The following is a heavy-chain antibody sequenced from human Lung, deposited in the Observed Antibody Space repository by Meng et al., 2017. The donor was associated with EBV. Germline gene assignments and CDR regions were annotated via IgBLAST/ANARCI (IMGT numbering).Heavy chain of an antibody. J-gene: IGHJ4*02. V-gene: IGHV4-39*07. CDR2: IYNGGTT. CDR3: ASAVTPGTLFDF. D-gene: IGHD4-11*01. Sequence: LQRQASGPGLVKPSETLSLICTVSGVSISTYSYYWGWIRQPPGKGLEWIGYIYNGGTTQYNPSLKSRVTISVDTSKSHFSLKVNSVTAADTAVYYCASAVTPGTLFDFWGQGTLVTVSS. CDR1: GVSISTYSYY.